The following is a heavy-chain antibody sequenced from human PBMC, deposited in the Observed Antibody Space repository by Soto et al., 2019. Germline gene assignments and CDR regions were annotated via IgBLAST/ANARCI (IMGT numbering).Heavy chain of an antibody. V-gene: IGHV1-18*01. CDR2: ISAYNGNT. CDR3: ARVPCSSTSCPLDY. D-gene: IGHD2-2*01. Sequence: APMKVSCTASGFTLTNHGINWGGQGLGQGLEWMGWISAYNGNTNYAQKLQGRVTMTTDTSTSTAYMELRSLRSDDTAVYYCARVPCSSTSCPLDYWGQGTLVTVSS. CDR1: GFTLTNHG. J-gene: IGHJ4*02.